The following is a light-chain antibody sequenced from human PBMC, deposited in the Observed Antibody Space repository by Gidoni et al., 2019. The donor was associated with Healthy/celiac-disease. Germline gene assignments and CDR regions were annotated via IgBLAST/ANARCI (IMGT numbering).Light chain of an antibody. V-gene: IGKV4-1*01. CDR1: QSVLYSSNNKNY. Sequence: DIVMTQSPDSLAVSLGERATINCKSSQSVLYSSNNKNYLAWYQQKPGQPPKLLIYWASTRESGVPDRFRGSGSGTDFTLTISSLQAEDVAVYYCQQYYSTPPWTFGQXTKVEIK. J-gene: IGKJ1*01. CDR2: WAS. CDR3: QQYYSTPPWT.